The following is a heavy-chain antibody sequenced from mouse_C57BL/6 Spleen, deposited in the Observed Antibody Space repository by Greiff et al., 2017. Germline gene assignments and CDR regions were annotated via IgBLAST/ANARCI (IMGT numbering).Heavy chain of an antibody. CDR1: GYAFSRSW. Sequence: VQLKQSGPELVKPGASVKISCKASGYAFSRSWLNWVKQRPGKGLEWIGRIYPGDGDTNYNGKFKGKATLTADKSSSTAYMQLSSLTSEDSAVYFCYGSSYGWFAYWGQGTLVTVSA. CDR3: YGSSYGWFAY. V-gene: IGHV1-82*01. CDR2: IYPGDGDT. D-gene: IGHD1-1*01. J-gene: IGHJ3*01.